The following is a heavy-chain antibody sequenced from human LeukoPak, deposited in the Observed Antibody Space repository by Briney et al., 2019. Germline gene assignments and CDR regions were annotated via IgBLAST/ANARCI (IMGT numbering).Heavy chain of an antibody. CDR3: TKELHVAVAVADYYYFYMDA. Sequence: GGSLRLSCAASGFAFSSFAMGWVRQSPGKGLEWLSTINGGGNTTFYADSVKGRFTISRANSKNTLHLHMDSLRPDDTAIYYCTKELHVAVAVADYYYFYMDAWGRGTAVAVSS. J-gene: IGHJ6*03. CDR1: GFAFSSFA. D-gene: IGHD6-19*01. CDR2: INGGGNTT. V-gene: IGHV3-23*01.